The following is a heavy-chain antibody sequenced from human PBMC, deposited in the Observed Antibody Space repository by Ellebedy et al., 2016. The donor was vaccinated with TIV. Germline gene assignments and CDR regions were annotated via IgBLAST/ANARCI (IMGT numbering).Heavy chain of an antibody. Sequence: KVSCKGSGYSFPTYWIGWVRQMPEKGLEWMGIIYPGDSDTRYSPSFEGQVTISADKSISTVFLQWSSLKASDTAIYYCARPNMGYYYMDAWGTGTTVSVSS. CDR1: GYSFPTYW. D-gene: IGHD2/OR15-2a*01. CDR3: ARPNMGYYYMDA. V-gene: IGHV5-51*01. CDR2: IYPGDSDT. J-gene: IGHJ6*03.